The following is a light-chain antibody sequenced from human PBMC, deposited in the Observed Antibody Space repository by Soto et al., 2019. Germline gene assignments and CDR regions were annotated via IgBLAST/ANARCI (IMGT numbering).Light chain of an antibody. Sequence: EIVLTQSPATLSLSPGERATLSFRASQSVSSYLAWYQQKPGQAPSLLIYGASSRATGIPDRFSGSGSGTDFTLTISRLEPEDFAVYYCQQYGSSSWTFGQGTKVDI. CDR2: GAS. J-gene: IGKJ1*01. CDR1: QSVSSY. V-gene: IGKV3-20*01. CDR3: QQYGSSSWT.